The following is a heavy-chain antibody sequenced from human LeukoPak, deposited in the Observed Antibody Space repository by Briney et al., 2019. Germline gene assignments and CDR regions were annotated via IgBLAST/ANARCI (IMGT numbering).Heavy chain of an antibody. V-gene: IGHV4-59*01. J-gene: IGHJ4*02. CDR3: GRWKPLVAVIDY. D-gene: IGHD2-15*01. CDR1: GGSISSYY. CDR2: IYYNGNT. Sequence: SETLSLTCTVSGGSISSYYWSWIRQPPGKGLEWIGYIYYNGNTNYNPSLKSRVTMSVDTSKNQFSLKLSSVTAADTAVYYCGRWKPLVAVIDYWGQGTLVTVSS.